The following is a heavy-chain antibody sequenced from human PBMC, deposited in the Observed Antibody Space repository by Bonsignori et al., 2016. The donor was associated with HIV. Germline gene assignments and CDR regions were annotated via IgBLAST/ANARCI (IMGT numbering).Heavy chain of an antibody. V-gene: IGHV3-7*01. Sequence: VRQAPGKGLEWVANINQDGSAKYYLDSVKGRFTISRDNAKNSLYLQMNSLRAEDTAVYYCARPPLGDFYYWYFDLWGRGTLVTVSS. CDR3: ARPPLGDFYYWYFDL. J-gene: IGHJ2*01. CDR2: INQDGSAK. D-gene: IGHD2/OR15-2a*01.